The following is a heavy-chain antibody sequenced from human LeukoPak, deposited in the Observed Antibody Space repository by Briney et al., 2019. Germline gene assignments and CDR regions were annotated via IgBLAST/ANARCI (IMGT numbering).Heavy chain of an antibody. J-gene: IGHJ5*02. V-gene: IGHV3-23*01. CDR2: ISGSGGST. D-gene: IGHD2-2*01. Sequence: GGSLRLSCAASGFTFSSYSMNWVRQAPGKGLEWVSGISGSGGSTYYADSVKGRFTISRDNSKNTLYLQMNSLRAEDSAVYYCAKDSSTSWSNWFDPWGQGTLVTVSS. CDR1: GFTFSSYS. CDR3: AKDSSTSWSNWFDP.